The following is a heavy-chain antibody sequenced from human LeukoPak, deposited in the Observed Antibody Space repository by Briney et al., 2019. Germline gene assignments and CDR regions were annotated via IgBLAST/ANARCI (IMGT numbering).Heavy chain of an antibody. D-gene: IGHD4-17*01. CDR2: ISGRRDST. V-gene: IGHV3-23*01. CDR3: AKASYGDYSGDAFDI. CDR1: GFTFSSYT. J-gene: IGHJ3*02. Sequence: PGGSLRLSCAASGFTFSSYTMSWVRQAPGKGLEWVSAISGRRDSTYYAGSVKGRFTISRDNSKSTLYLQMNSLRAEDTAVYYCAKASYGDYSGDAFDIWGQGTMVTVSS.